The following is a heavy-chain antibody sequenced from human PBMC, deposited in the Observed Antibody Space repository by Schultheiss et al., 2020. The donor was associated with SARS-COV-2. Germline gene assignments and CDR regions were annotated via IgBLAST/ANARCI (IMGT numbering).Heavy chain of an antibody. CDR3: ARGGGNYQGSGSYYVPHHYYYHMDV. V-gene: IGHV4-34*01. Sequence: SETLSLTCAVYGGSLSGYYWSWIRQPPGKGLEWIGEINHSGSTNYNPSLKSRVTISLDTSKKQFSLKLTSVTAADTAVYYCARGGGNYQGSGSYYVPHHYYYHMDVWGKATTVTVSS. CDR1: GGSLSGYY. J-gene: IGHJ6*03. D-gene: IGHD3-10*01. CDR2: INHSGST.